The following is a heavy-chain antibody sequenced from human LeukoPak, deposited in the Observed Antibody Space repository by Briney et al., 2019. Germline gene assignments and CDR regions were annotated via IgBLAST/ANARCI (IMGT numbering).Heavy chain of an antibody. J-gene: IGHJ4*02. CDR1: GFTFSSYA. CDR2: ISGSGGST. CDR3: AKDDSSGYLGY. V-gene: IGHV3-23*01. Sequence: GGSLRLSCAASGFTFSSYAMSWVRQAPGKGLEWVSAISGSGGSTYYADSVKSRFTISRDNSKNTLYLQMNSLRAEDTAVYYCAKDDSSGYLGYWGQGTLVTVSS. D-gene: IGHD3-22*01.